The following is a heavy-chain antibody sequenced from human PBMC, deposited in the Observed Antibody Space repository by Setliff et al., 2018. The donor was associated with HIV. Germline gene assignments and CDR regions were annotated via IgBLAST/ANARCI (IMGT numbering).Heavy chain of an antibody. CDR2: INQDGSEK. D-gene: IGHD3-10*01. Sequence: EGSLRLSCVASGFSFSTYWMSWVRQAPGKGLEWVANINQDGSEKYYVDSVKGRFTISRDNAKNSLYVQMNSLRAEDTALYYCARGRGSVALWGQGTLVTVSS. CDR1: GFSFSTYW. CDR3: ARGRGSVAL. J-gene: IGHJ4*02. V-gene: IGHV3-7*04.